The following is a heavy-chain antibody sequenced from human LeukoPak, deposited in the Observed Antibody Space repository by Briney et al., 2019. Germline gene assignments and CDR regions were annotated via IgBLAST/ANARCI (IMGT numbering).Heavy chain of an antibody. Sequence: GGSLRLSCAASGVTFSNSWMHWVRQVPGKGLVWVSRISNDGSSSIYADSVKGRFTISRDNAKNTLYPQKNSLRGEGTAVYYYARMGTAFDYWGQGTLVTVSS. CDR3: ARMGTAFDY. CDR2: ISNDGSSS. D-gene: IGHD1-7*01. CDR1: GVTFSNSW. J-gene: IGHJ4*02. V-gene: IGHV3-74*01.